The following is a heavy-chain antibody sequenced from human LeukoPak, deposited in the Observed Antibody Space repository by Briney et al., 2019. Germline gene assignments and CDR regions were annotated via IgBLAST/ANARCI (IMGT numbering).Heavy chain of an antibody. CDR1: GFTFSSYS. V-gene: IGHV3-21*01. Sequence: GGSLRLSCAASGFTFSSYSMNWVRQAPGKGLEWVSSISSSSTYIYYADSVKGRFTVSRDNAKNSLYLQMNSLRVEDTAVYFCARFVDQSTYYFDSWGQGTLVIVSS. CDR2: ISSSSTYI. D-gene: IGHD3-10*01. CDR3: ARFVDQSTYYFDS. J-gene: IGHJ4*02.